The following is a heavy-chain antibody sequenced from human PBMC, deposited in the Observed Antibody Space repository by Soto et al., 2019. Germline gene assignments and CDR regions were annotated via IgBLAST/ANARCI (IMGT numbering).Heavy chain of an antibody. V-gene: IGHV1-18*01. Sequence: QVQLEQSGAEVKKSGASVKVSCKASGYIFSTHGIYWVRQAPGQGLEWMGWINPYNGKTNYAQKFQGRVTMTTETSRKTAYMELRSLRSDDTAVYYCARVQIVVVVGGTPADYWGQGTLVTVSS. CDR1: GYIFSTHG. D-gene: IGHD2-15*01. CDR3: ARVQIVVVVGGTPADY. J-gene: IGHJ4*02. CDR2: INPYNGKT.